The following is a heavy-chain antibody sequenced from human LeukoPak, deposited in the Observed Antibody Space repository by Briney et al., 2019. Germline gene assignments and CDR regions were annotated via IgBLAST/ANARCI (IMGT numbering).Heavy chain of an antibody. CDR2: ISGSGGST. V-gene: IGHV3-23*01. Sequence: GGSLRLSCAPSRFTFSSYAMSWVRQAPGKGLEWVSAISGSGGSTYYADSVKGRFTISRDNSKNTLYLQMNSLRAEDTAVYYCAKDAHYYDSSGYYYDYWGQGTLVTVSS. D-gene: IGHD3-22*01. J-gene: IGHJ4*02. CDR1: RFTFSSYA. CDR3: AKDAHYYDSSGYYYDY.